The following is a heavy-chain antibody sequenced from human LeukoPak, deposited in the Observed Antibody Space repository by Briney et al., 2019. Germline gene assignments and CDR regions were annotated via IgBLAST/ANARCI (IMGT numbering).Heavy chain of an antibody. CDR3: ARGPRHFDY. V-gene: IGHV3-11*01. CDR2: ISSSGSTI. J-gene: IGHJ4*02. CDR1: GGSFSGYY. Sequence: LSLTCAVYGGSFSGYYWSWIRQPPGKGLEWVSYISSSGSTIYYADSVKGRFTISRDNAKNSLYLQMNSLRAEDTSVYYCARGPRHFDYWGQGTLVTVSS.